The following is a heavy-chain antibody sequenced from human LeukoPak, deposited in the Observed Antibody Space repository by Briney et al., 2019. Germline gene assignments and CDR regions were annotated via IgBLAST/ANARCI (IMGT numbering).Heavy chain of an antibody. CDR3: ARDSDSSGYAFDI. CDR1: GFTFSSYG. V-gene: IGHV3-30*02. CDR2: IRYDGSNK. J-gene: IGHJ3*02. Sequence: GGSLRLSCAASGFTFSSYGMRWVRQAPGKGLEWVSFIRYDGSNKYYADSVKGRFTISRDNSKNTLYLQMNSLRAEDTAVYYCARDSDSSGYAFDIWGQGTMVTVSS. D-gene: IGHD3-22*01.